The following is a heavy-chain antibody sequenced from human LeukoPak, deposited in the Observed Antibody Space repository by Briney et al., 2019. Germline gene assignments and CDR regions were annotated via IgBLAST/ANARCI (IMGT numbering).Heavy chain of an antibody. CDR3: TRDGHCSSSSCYPDY. CDR2: LNRDGTYT. D-gene: IGHD2-2*01. V-gene: IGHV3-74*01. Sequence: PGGSLRLSCAASQFGVSTNYMSWVRQVPGKGLVWVARLNRDGTYTTYADSVKGRFTISRDNAQNTLFLQMDSLRADDTAVYYCTRDGHCSSSSCYPDYWGQGILVTVSS. CDR1: QFGVSTNY. J-gene: IGHJ4*02.